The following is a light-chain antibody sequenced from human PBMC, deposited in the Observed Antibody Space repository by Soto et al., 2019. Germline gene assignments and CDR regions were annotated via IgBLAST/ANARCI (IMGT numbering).Light chain of an antibody. CDR2: KAS. J-gene: IGKJ4*01. CDR3: QQYESYPLT. CDR1: QSISIW. Sequence: DIQMTQSPSSLSASVGDRVTITCRASQSISIWLAWYQQKTGKAPRLLIYKASNLESGVPSRFSGSGSGTEFTLTISSLQPDDFATYYCQQYESYPLTFGGGTKVGIK. V-gene: IGKV1-5*03.